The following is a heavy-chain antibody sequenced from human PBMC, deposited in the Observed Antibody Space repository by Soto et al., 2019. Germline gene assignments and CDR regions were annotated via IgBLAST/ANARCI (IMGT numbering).Heavy chain of an antibody. J-gene: IGHJ5*02. Sequence: ASVRVSCQASGYTFTSCGISWVRQAPGQGLEWMGWITVYNGTTNDAQKLKARVTMTPDTSTSTAYMERRSLKSDDTAVHYCARGTQLWSNNWFDPGGQGTLVTVYS. CDR3: ARGTQLWSNNWFDP. CDR2: ITVYNGTT. V-gene: IGHV1-18*04. D-gene: IGHD5-18*01. CDR1: GYTFTSCG.